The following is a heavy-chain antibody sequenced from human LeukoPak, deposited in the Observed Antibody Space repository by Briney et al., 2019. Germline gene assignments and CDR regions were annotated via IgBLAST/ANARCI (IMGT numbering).Heavy chain of an antibody. Sequence: GGSLRLSCAASGFTFSSYGMHWVRQAPGKGLEWVAVIWYDGSNKYYADSVRGRFTISRDNSKNTLYLQMNSLRAEDTAVYYCAKLIVGAATGSDAFDIWGQGTMVTVSS. D-gene: IGHD1-26*01. CDR2: IWYDGSNK. CDR1: GFTFSSYG. V-gene: IGHV3-33*06. J-gene: IGHJ3*02. CDR3: AKLIVGAATGSDAFDI.